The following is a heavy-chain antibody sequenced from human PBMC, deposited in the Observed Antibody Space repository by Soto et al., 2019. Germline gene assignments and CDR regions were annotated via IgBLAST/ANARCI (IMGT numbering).Heavy chain of an antibody. CDR1: GGSISSYY. CDR3: ARVALYCSGGSCYLYFDY. CDR2: IYYSGST. D-gene: IGHD2-15*01. J-gene: IGHJ4*02. Sequence: SETLSLTCTVSGGSISSYYWSWIRQPPGKGLEWIGYIYYSGSTNYNPSLKSRVTISVDTSKNQFSLKLSSVTAADTAVYYCARVALYCSGGSCYLYFDYWGQGTLVTVS. V-gene: IGHV4-59*01.